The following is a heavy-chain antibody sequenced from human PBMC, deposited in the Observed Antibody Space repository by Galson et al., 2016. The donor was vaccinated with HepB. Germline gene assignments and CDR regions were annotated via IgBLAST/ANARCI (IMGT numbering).Heavy chain of an antibody. D-gene: IGHD2-2*01. V-gene: IGHV1-69*13. Sequence: SVKVSCKASGGTFGRYGITWVRQTPGQGFEWMGAIIPIFATTRYAQKFQGRVTFTAEDSTGTAYMELSSLRSDDTAVSYCARDLQRDVVLVPAAVPHWFDPWGQGTLVTVSS. CDR3: ARDLQRDVVLVPAAVPHWFDP. CDR1: GGTFGRYG. CDR2: IIPIFATT. J-gene: IGHJ5*02.